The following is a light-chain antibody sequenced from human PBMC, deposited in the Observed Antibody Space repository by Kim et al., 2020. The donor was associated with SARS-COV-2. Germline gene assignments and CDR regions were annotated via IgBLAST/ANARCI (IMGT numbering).Light chain of an antibody. CDR2: KAS. CDR3: EQYELLVT. J-gene: IGKJ2*01. CDR1: QHINVW. V-gene: IGKV1-5*03. Sequence: DIQLTQSPSTLSASVGDRVTITCRASQHINVWLAWYQQKPGKAPKLLIYKASTLESGVPSRFSGSGSGTEFTLTISSLQPDDFAVYYCEQYELLVTCGQGTKLEI.